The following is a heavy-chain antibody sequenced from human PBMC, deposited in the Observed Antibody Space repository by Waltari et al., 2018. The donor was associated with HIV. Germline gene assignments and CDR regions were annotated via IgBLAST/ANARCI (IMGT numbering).Heavy chain of an antibody. J-gene: IGHJ5*02. Sequence: HLQMQESGPGLVKPSETLSLTCTVSGDSISSSSYYWGWIRQTPGQGLEWIGSIYYTGSPYSNPALMSRVTISIDTSKNHFSLKLSSVTAADTAIYYCARHEYTSSSSWNWFDPWGRGTLVIVSS. CDR1: GDSISSSSYY. D-gene: IGHD6-6*01. V-gene: IGHV4-39*01. CDR2: IYYTGSP. CDR3: ARHEYTSSSSWNWFDP.